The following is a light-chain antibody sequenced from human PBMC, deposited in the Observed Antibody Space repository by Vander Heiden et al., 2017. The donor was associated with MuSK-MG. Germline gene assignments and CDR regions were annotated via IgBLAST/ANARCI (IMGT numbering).Light chain of an antibody. Sequence: EIVLTQSPATLSLSPGERATLSCRASQSVSSYLAWSQQKPGQAPRLLIYDASNRATAIPARFSGSASGTDFTLTISSLEPEDFAVYYCQQRRNGPLTFGGGTKVEIK. J-gene: IGKJ4*01. CDR3: QQRRNGPLT. CDR2: DAS. V-gene: IGKV3-11*01. CDR1: QSVSSY.